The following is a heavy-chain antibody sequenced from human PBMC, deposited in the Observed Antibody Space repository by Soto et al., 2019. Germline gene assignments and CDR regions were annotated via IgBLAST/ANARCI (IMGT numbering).Heavy chain of an antibody. Sequence: EVQLVESGGGLVQPGGSLRLSCAASGFTFSSYWMHWVRQAPGKGLVWVSRINSDGSSTSYADSVKGRFTISRDNAKNTLYLQMNSLRAEDTAVYYCALLADTDYYYGMDVWGQGTTVTVSS. V-gene: IGHV3-74*01. J-gene: IGHJ6*02. CDR3: ALLADTDYYYGMDV. CDR2: INSDGSST. CDR1: GFTFSSYW.